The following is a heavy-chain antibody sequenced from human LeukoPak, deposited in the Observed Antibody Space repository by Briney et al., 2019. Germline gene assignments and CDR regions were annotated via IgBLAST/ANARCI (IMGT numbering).Heavy chain of an antibody. CDR3: AKALVRVDAFDI. CDR1: GFTFSSYA. CDR2: ISGSGGST. D-gene: IGHD3-9*01. Sequence: GGSLRLSCAASGFTFSSYAMSWVRQAPGKGLEWVSAISGSGGSTYYADSVKGRLTISRDNSKNTLYLQMNSLRAEDTAVYYCAKALVRVDAFDIWGQGTMVTVSS. V-gene: IGHV3-23*01. J-gene: IGHJ3*02.